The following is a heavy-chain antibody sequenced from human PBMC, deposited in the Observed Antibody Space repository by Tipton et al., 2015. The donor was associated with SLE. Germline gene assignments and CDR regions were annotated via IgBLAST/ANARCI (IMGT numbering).Heavy chain of an antibody. Sequence: TLSLTCAVSGYSISSGGYYWSWIRQHPGKGLEWIGYIYYSGSTYYNPSLKSRVTISVDTSTNQFSLKLSSVTAADTAVHYCARVLSPYLDAFDIWGQGTMVTVSS. CDR1: GYSISSGGYY. CDR2: IYYSGST. CDR3: ARVLSPYLDAFDI. J-gene: IGHJ3*02. D-gene: IGHD3-16*01. V-gene: IGHV4-31*11.